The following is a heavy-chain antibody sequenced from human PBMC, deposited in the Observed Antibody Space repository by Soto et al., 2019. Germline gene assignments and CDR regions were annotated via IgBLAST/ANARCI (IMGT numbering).Heavy chain of an antibody. CDR1: GFTLSSYS. CDR3: ASSVAVAGLDF. J-gene: IGHJ4*02. D-gene: IGHD6-19*01. CDR2: ISYDGNKK. V-gene: IGHV3-30-3*01. Sequence: QVQLVESGGGVVQPGRSLRLSCAASGFTLSSYSMYWVRQTPGKGLEWVALISYDGNKKYYGDSVRGRFTISRDTSKNTVYLQMNSLRPEETAVYYCASSVAVAGLDFWGQGTLVTVSS.